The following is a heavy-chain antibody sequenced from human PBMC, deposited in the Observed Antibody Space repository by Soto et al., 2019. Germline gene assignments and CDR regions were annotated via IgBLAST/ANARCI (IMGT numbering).Heavy chain of an antibody. D-gene: IGHD1-7*01. Sequence: QVQLVQSGAEVKKPGSSVKVSCKTSGGTFSSQTLSWVRQAPGQGLEWMGRIIPIVGMTNYAQKFQGRVMITAYKSTSTAYMELSSLRSEDTAVYFCARERPPNFELDDWGQGTLLTVSS. CDR2: IIPIVGMT. J-gene: IGHJ4*02. CDR1: GGTFSSQT. V-gene: IGHV1-69*08. CDR3: ARERPPNFELDD.